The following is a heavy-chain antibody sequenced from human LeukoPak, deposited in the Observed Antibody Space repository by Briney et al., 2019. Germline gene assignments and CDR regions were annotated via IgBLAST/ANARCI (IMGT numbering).Heavy chain of an antibody. CDR2: IYHSGST. CDR1: GYSISSGYY. J-gene: IGHJ4*02. V-gene: IGHV4-38-2*01. D-gene: IGHD6-13*01. CDR3: ARVEAAAGYFDY. Sequence: SDTLSLTCAVSGYSISSGYYWGWIRQPPGKGLEWIGRIYHSGSTYYNPSLKSRVTISVDTSKNQFSLKLSSVTAADTAVYYCARVEAAAGYFDYWGQGTLVTVSS.